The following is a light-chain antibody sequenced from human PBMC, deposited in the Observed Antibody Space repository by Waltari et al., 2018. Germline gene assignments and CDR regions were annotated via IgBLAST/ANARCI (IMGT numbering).Light chain of an antibody. V-gene: IGLV2-8*01. CDR3: SSFAGRWI. Sequence: QSALTQPPSASGSPGQSVTISCTGSGSDFRDYDFVSWYQQHPGKAPKVILYEVSKGVSGVPDRFSGSKSGNTASLTVSGLQAEDEADYYCSSFAGRWIFGGGTKLTVL. CDR2: EVS. J-gene: IGLJ2*01. CDR1: GSDFRDYDF.